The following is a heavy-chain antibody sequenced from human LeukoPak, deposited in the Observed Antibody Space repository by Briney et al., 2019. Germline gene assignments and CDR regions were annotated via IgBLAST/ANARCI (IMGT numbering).Heavy chain of an antibody. J-gene: IGHJ4*02. CDR3: ARRLALDY. D-gene: IGHD6-25*01. CDR1: GFTFSGYA. V-gene: IGHV3-30-3*01. Sequence: PGRSLRLSCAASGFTFSGYAMHWVRQAPGKGLEWVAVISYDGSNKYYADSVKGRFTISRDNSKNTLYLQMNSLRAEDTAVYYCARRLALDYWGQGTLVTVSS. CDR2: ISYDGSNK.